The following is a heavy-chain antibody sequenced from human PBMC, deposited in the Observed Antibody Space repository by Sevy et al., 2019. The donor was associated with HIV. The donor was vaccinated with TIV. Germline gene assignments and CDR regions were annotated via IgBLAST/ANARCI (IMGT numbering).Heavy chain of an antibody. CDR1: GFTFNVYG. D-gene: IGHD3-9*01. Sequence: GGSLRLSCAASGFTFNVYGMHWVRQAPGKGLQWVAFTRYDGSTKYYADSVKGRFTISRDNSKNTLYLQMNSLRAEDTAVYYCARGNLDHDAFDIWGQGTMVTISS. CDR3: ARGNLDHDAFDI. CDR2: TRYDGSTK. J-gene: IGHJ3*02. V-gene: IGHV3-30*02.